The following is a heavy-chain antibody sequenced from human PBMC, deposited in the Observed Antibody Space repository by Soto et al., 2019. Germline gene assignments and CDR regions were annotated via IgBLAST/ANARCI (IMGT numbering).Heavy chain of an antibody. J-gene: IGHJ6*02. D-gene: IGHD3-16*01. CDR1: GVTFSSYA. V-gene: IGHV3-23*01. CDR3: PKGGIPIQDAMDV. CDR2: ISGSGGST. Sequence: GGSLRLSCAASGVTFSSYAMSWVRQAPGKGLEWVSAISGSGGSTYYADSVKGRFTISRDNSKNKLYLQMNSLRAEDTAVYYCPKGGIPIQDAMDVWGQGTTVTVYS.